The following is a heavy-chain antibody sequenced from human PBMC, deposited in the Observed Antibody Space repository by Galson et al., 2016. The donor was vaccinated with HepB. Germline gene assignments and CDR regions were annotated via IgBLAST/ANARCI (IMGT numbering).Heavy chain of an antibody. CDR2: ISIGSSYR. CDR3: AGEASSWSHFDY. CDR1: GFTFNSYS. J-gene: IGHJ4*02. D-gene: IGHD6-13*01. V-gene: IGHV3-21*01. Sequence: SLRLSCAVSGFTFNSYSMNWVRQAPGKGLEWVSSISIGSSYRYYADSVKGRFTISRDNAKNPLYLQMNSLRAEDTAVYYCAGEASSWSHFDYWGQGTLVTVSS.